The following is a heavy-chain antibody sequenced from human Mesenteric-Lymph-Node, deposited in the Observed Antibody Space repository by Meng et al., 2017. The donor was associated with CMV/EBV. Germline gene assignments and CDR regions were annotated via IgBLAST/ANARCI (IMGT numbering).Heavy chain of an antibody. CDR2: IYYSGNT. CDR3: ASQLIVGAVYYFDY. D-gene: IGHD1-26*01. J-gene: IGHJ4*02. V-gene: IGHV4-59*01. CDR1: GGSISSYY. Sequence: SGGSISSYYWSWIRQPPGKGLEWIGYIYYSGNTNYNPSLKSRVTISVDTSKNQFSLKLSSVTAADTAVYYCASQLIVGAVYYFDYWGQGTLVTVSS.